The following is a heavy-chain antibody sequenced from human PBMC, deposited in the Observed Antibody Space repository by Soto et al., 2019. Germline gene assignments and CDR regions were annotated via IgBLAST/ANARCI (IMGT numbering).Heavy chain of an antibody. J-gene: IGHJ3*02. CDR2: INPNSGGT. CDR1: GYTFTGYY. CDR3: ARGAAVAGTKDAFDI. Sequence: SVKVSCKASGYTFTGYYMHWVRQAPGQGLEWMGWINPNSGGTNYAQKFQGWVTMTRDTSISTAYMELSRLRSDDTAVYYCARGAAVAGTKDAFDIWGQGTMVTVS. D-gene: IGHD6-19*01. V-gene: IGHV1-2*04.